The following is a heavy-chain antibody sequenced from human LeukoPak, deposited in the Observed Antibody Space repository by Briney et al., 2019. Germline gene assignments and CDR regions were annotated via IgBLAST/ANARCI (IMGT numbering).Heavy chain of an antibody. D-gene: IGHD3-22*01. J-gene: IGHJ4*02. Sequence: GGSLRLSCAASGFTFSIYAMSWVRQAPGKGLQWVSSISSRGESTWYVDSVKGGFTITRDNSENTLYLQMHSLRAEDTAVYYCARDRPNYYGSDGHYYRRDGDYWGRGTLVSVSS. CDR2: ISSRGEST. CDR3: ARDRPNYYGSDGHYYRRDGDY. CDR1: GFTFSIYA. V-gene: IGHV3-23*01.